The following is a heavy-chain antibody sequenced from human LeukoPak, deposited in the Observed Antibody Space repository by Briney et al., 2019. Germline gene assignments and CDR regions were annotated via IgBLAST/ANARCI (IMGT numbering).Heavy chain of an antibody. CDR2: INANSGGT. J-gene: IGHJ4*02. D-gene: IGHD6-6*01. CDR1: GYTFTGYN. Sequence: ASVKVSCKASGYTFTGYNMHWVRQAPGQGLDWMGWINANSGGTNYAQKFQGRVTMTRDTSISTAYMELSRLRSDDTAVYYCAREHSSSSGKVFDYWGQGTLVTVSS. CDR3: AREHSSSSGKVFDY. V-gene: IGHV1-2*02.